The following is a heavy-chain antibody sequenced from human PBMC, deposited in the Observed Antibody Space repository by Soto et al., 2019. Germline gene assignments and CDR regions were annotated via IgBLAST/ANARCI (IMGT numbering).Heavy chain of an antibody. CDR1: GYTFTSYY. D-gene: IGHD6-19*01. CDR3: AISIAVAGTLSDYFDY. V-gene: IGHV1-24*01. Sequence: ASVKVSCKASGYTFTSYYMHWVRQAPGKGLEWMGGFDPEDGETIYAQKFQGRVTMTEDTSTDTAYMELSSLRSEDTAVYYYAISIAVAGTLSDYFDYWGQGTLVTVSS. J-gene: IGHJ4*02. CDR2: FDPEDGET.